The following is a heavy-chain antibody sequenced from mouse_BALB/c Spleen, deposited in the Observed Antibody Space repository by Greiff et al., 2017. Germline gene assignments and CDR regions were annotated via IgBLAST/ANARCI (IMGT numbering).Heavy chain of an antibody. CDR2: IWAGGST. CDR1: GFSLTSYG. J-gene: IGHJ4*01. V-gene: IGHV2-9*02. D-gene: IGHD1-2*01. Sequence: VKLVESGPGLVAPSQSLSITCTVSGFSLTSYGVHWVRQPPGKGLEWLGVIWAGGSTNYNSALMSRLSISKDNSKSQVFLKMNSLQTDDTAMYYCARDGYYGYGAMDYWGQGTSVTVSS. CDR3: ARDGYYGYGAMDY.